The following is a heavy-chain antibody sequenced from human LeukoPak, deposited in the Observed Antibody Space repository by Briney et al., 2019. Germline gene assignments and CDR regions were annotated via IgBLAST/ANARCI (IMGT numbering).Heavy chain of an antibody. V-gene: IGHV3-23*01. D-gene: IGHD1-26*01. J-gene: IGHJ3*02. CDR2: ISGSGGST. CDR1: GFNL. CDR3: TRGYSGIDIYAFDI. Sequence: GGSLRLSCTASGFNLMARVRQAPGKGLEWVSAISGSGGSTYYADSVKGRFTISRDNSKNTLYLQMNSLKTEDTAVYYCTRGYSGIDIYAFDIWGQGTMVTVSS.